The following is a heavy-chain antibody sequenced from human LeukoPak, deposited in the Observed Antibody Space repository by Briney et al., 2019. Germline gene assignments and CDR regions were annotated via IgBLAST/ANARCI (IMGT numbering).Heavy chain of an antibody. J-gene: IGHJ4*02. V-gene: IGHV4-59*01. CDR3: ARATLLKYYYDSSGYYDY. CDR1: GGSISSYY. Sequence: SETLSLTCTVSGGSISSYYWSWIRQPPGKGLEWIGYIYYSGSTNYNPSLKSRVTISVDTSKNQFSLKLSSVTAADTAVYYCARATLLKYYYDSSGYYDYWGQGTLVTVSS. D-gene: IGHD3-22*01. CDR2: IYYSGST.